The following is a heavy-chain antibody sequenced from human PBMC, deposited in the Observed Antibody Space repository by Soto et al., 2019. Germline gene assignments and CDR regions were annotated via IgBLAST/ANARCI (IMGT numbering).Heavy chain of an antibody. CDR1: GYTFTTFA. V-gene: IGHV1-3*01. CDR2: INPANGDT. D-gene: IGHD6-13*01. CDR3: ATSPFYDSNWYIDP. J-gene: IGHJ5*02. Sequence: ASVKVSCKASGYTFTTFAMHWVRQAPGQRLEWMGWINPANGDTKYSQKFQGRVTITRDTSASTAYMELSSLRSEDTAVYYCATSPFYDSNWYIDPWGQGTLVTVSS.